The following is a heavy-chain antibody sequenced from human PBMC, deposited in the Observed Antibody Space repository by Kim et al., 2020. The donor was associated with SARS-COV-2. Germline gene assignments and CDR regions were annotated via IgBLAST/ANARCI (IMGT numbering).Heavy chain of an antibody. V-gene: IGHV4-34*01. CDR3: ASSGYYYGSGSPYGMDV. CDR1: GGSFSGYY. Sequence: SETLSLTCAVYGGSFSGYYWSWIRQPPGKGLEWIGEINHSGSTNYNPSLKSRVTISVDTSKNQFSLKLSSVTAADTAVYYCASSGYYYGSGSPYGMDVWGQGTTVTVSS. J-gene: IGHJ6*02. D-gene: IGHD3-10*01. CDR2: INHSGST.